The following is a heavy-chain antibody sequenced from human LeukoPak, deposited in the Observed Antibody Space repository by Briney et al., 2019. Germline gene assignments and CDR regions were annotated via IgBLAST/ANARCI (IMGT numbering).Heavy chain of an antibody. D-gene: IGHD1-26*01. CDR2: IYATGST. V-gene: IGHV4-4*07. Sequence: SETLSLACDVSGDFFRSYWWGWVRQPAGKGLEWVERIYATGSTKFNPSVKSRLTLSTDTSTNQFSLKLPAVTGAGPAVHFGARQGNIASYSLLDSWSQGILVTVSS. CDR1: GDFFRSYW. CDR3: ARQGNIASYSLLDS. J-gene: IGHJ4*02.